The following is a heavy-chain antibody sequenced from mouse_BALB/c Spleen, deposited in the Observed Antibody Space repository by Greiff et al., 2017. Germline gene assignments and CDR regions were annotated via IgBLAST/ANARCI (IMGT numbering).Heavy chain of an antibody. V-gene: IGHV1-7*01. D-gene: IGHD1-1*01. CDR3: ARDYGSRRCFDV. CDR1: GYTFTSYW. CDR2: INPSTGYT. Sequence: QVQLKQSGAELAKPGASVKMSCKASGYTFTSYWMHWVKQRPGQGLEWIGYINPSTGYTEYNQKFKDKATLTADKSSSTAYMQLSSLTSEDSAVYYCARDYGSRRCFDVWGAGTTVTVSS. J-gene: IGHJ1*01.